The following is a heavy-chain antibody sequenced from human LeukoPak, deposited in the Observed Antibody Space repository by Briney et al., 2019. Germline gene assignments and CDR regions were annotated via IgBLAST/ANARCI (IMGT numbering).Heavy chain of an antibody. CDR2: ISGSGATT. V-gene: IGHV3-23*01. CDR3: AKDFLLRMAVAIDY. CDR1: GFAFSSYA. J-gene: IGHJ4*02. D-gene: IGHD6-19*01. Sequence: GGSLRLSCAASGFAFSSYAMRWVRQAPGKGLDWGSTISGSGATTSYADSAKGRFTISRDNSKNTLYLQMNSLRAEDTAVYYCAKDFLLRMAVAIDYWGQGTLVTVSS.